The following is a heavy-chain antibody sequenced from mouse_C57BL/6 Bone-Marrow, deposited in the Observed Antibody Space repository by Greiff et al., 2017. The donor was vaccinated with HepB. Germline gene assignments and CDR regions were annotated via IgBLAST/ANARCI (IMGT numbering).Heavy chain of an antibody. Sequence: VQLKESGGGLVQPGGSMKLSCVASGFTFSNYWMNWVRQSPEKGLEWVAQIRLKSDNYATHYAESVKGRFTISRDDSKRSFYLQMNNLRAEETGIYYCTGDGYNWYFDVWGTGTTVTVSS. J-gene: IGHJ1*03. CDR3: TGDGYNWYFDV. CDR2: IRLKSDNYAT. V-gene: IGHV6-3*01. D-gene: IGHD2-3*01. CDR1: GFTFSNYW.